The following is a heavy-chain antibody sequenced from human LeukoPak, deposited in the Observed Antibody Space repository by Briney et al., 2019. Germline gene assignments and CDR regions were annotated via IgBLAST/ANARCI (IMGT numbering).Heavy chain of an antibody. CDR3: ATDTLSNYYDSSGYYNWFDP. Sequence: ASVKVSCKVSGYTLTELSMHWVRQAPGKGLEWMGGFDPEDGETIYAQKFQGRVTMTEDTSTDTAHMELSSLRSEDTAVYYCATDTLSNYYDSSGYYNWFDPWGQGTLVTVSS. D-gene: IGHD3-22*01. CDR2: FDPEDGET. CDR1: GYTLTELS. V-gene: IGHV1-24*01. J-gene: IGHJ5*02.